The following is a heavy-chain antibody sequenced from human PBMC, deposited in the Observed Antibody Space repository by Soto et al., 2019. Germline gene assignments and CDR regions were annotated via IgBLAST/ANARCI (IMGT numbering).Heavy chain of an antibody. J-gene: IGHJ4*02. Sequence: GSLRLSCAASGFTFSDYYMSWIRQAPGKGLEWVSYISSSGSNIHYADSVKGRFTIYRDNAKNSLYLQMNSLRAEDTAVYYCAREPPYGDYQDYWGQGTLVTVSS. CDR2: ISSSGSNI. CDR1: GFTFSDYY. CDR3: AREPPYGDYQDY. V-gene: IGHV3-11*01. D-gene: IGHD4-17*01.